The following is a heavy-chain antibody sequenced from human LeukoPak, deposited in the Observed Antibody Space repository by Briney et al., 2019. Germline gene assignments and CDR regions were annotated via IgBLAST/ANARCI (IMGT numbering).Heavy chain of an antibody. V-gene: IGHV4-31*03. CDR2: IYYSGST. CDR1: GGSIRSSYYY. Sequence: SLETLSLTCTVSGGSIRSSYYYWSWIRQHPGKGLEWIGYIYYSGSTYYNPSLKSRVTISVDTSKNQFSLKLSSVTAADTAVYYCARAEGEVSTNWFDPWGQGTLVTVSS. CDR3: ARAEGEVSTNWFDP. D-gene: IGHD3-16*02. J-gene: IGHJ5*02.